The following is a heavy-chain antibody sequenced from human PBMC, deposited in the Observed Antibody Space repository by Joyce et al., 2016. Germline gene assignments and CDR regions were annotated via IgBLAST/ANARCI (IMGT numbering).Heavy chain of an antibody. CDR1: GFTFDDYA. CDR3: AKDISVESGEAYWSGYSFDF. Sequence: EVQLVESGGGSVQPGRSLRLSCAASGFTFDDYAMHWVRQVPGKGLEWVSGISWNRGRRGYADSVKGRFTISRDNVKNSLYLQMNSLRAEDTALYYCAKDISVESGEAYWSGYSFDFWGQGTLVTVSS. CDR2: ISWNRGRR. V-gene: IGHV3-9*01. D-gene: IGHD3-3*01. J-gene: IGHJ4*02.